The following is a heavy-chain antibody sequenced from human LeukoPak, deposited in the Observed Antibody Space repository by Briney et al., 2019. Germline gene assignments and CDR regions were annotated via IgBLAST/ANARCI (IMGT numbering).Heavy chain of an antibody. V-gene: IGHV4-31*03. Sequence: PSETLSLTCTVSGGSISSGTYYWSWIRQHPGKGLEWIGYIYYSGSTYYNPSLKSRVAIPVDSSKNQFSLNLSSVTAADTAVYYCARADYYGSAFDSWGQGTLVTVSS. CDR1: GGSISSGTYY. CDR3: ARADYYGSAFDS. J-gene: IGHJ3*02. D-gene: IGHD3-10*01. CDR2: IYYSGST.